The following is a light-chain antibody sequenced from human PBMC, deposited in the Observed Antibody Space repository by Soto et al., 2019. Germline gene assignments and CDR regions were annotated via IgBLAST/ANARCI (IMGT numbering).Light chain of an antibody. CDR1: HLISRW. CDR2: KPS. V-gene: IGKV1-5*03. J-gene: IGKJ1*01. Sequence: DIQMIQSPSTLAASVGDSVTLTCRAIHLISRWLAWYQQKPWKPPKLLLYKPSRLERGVPSRFSGSESGTEFTLTITSLQYEDFAAYYCQQYNNWHLWTFGQGTKVDIK. CDR3: QQYNNWHLWT.